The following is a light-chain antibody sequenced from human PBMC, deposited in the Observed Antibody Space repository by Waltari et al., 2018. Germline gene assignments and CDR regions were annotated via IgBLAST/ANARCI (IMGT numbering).Light chain of an antibody. J-gene: IGLJ1*01. CDR2: EVG. CDR3: QAWDSGVAGV. V-gene: IGLV3-1*01. Sequence: SYDLIQSPSVSVSPGQTATITCSGDELEKKYVCWYQQKPGQSPVLVIYEVGRRPSEIPQRFSGSNSGNTATLTISGTQPMDEADYYCQAWDSGVAGVFGTGTKVTVL. CDR1: ELEKKY.